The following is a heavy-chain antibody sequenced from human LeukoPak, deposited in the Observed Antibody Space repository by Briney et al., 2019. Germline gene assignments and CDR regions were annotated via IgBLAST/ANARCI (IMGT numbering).Heavy chain of an antibody. Sequence: PGGSLRLSCAASTFAFSTYAINWVRQAPGKGLEWVGHIKSKSDDGTTDYAAPVKGRFTISRDDSKNTLYLQMNSLKTEDTAVYYCTTDPRLSFDFDYWGQGTLVTVSS. CDR2: IKSKSDDGTT. D-gene: IGHD4/OR15-4a*01. CDR3: TTDPRLSFDFDY. J-gene: IGHJ4*02. CDR1: TFAFSTYA. V-gene: IGHV3-15*01.